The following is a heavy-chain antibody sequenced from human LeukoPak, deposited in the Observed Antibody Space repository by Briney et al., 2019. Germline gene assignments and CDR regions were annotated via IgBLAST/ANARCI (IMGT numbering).Heavy chain of an antibody. CDR3: ARDLKYQLLLGWFDP. CDR2: INPNNGAT. CDR1: GYTFTVYY. V-gene: IGHV1-2*06. Sequence: ASVKVSCKASGYTFTVYYIHWVRQAPGQGLAWMGRINPNNGATNYAQKFQGRVTVTRDTSISIVYMELRRLRSDDTAVYYCARDLKYQLLLGWFDPWGQGSLVTVSS. J-gene: IGHJ5*02. D-gene: IGHD2-21*01.